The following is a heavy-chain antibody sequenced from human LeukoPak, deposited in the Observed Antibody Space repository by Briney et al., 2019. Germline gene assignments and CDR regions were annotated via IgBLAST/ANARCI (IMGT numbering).Heavy chain of an antibody. CDR1: GFTFSTHT. CDR3: ARDLRAGYCDGGACYSGLDY. V-gene: IGHV3-21*01. CDR2: ISGAATYI. J-gene: IGHJ4*02. D-gene: IGHD2-15*01. Sequence: GGSLRLSCAASGFTFSTHTINWVRQAPGKGLEWVSSISGAATYIYYADSLQGRFTIPRDNTENSLYLQMTSLRAEDTAVYYCARDLRAGYCDGGACYSGLDYWGQGTLVTVSS.